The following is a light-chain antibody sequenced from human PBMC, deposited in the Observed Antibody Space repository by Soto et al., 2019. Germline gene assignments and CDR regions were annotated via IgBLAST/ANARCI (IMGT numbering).Light chain of an antibody. J-gene: IGLJ1*01. CDR3: CSYVGATTYV. Sequence: QSALTQPASVSGSPGQSITISCTGTSSTVGGFNVVSWYQQHPGKAPKVIIYEGIKRPSGVSNRFSGSNSGSTASLKISGLQAEDEADYYCCSYVGATTYVFGTGTKLTVL. CDR2: EGI. CDR1: SSTVGGFNV. V-gene: IGLV2-23*01.